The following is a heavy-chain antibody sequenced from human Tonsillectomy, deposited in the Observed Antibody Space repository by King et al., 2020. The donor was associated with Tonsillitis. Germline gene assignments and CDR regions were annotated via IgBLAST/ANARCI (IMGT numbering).Heavy chain of an antibody. D-gene: IGHD2-8*01. CDR2: IFSSGTT. Sequence: VQLQESGPGLVKPSGTLYLTCTVSGGSISSDYWSWIRQPPGKGLEWIGYIFSSGTTNYNPSLQSRVTISVDTSKNQFSLKLSSVTAADTAVYYCARYAMAPTDAFDIWDQGTMVTVSS. V-gene: IGHV4-59*08. J-gene: IGHJ3*02. CDR1: GGSISSDY. CDR3: ARYAMAPTDAFDI.